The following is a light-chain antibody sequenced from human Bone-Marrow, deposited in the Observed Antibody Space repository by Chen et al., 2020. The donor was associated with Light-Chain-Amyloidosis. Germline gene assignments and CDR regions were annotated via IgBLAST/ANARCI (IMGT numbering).Light chain of an antibody. CDR1: NIGSTS. CDR3: QVWDRSSDRPV. Sequence: SYVLTQPPSESVAPGQTATIACGGNNIGSTSVHWYQQTPGQAPLLVVYDDSDRPSGIPERLSGSNSGNTATLTISRVEAGDEADYYCQVWDRSSDRPVFGGGTKLTVL. J-gene: IGLJ3*02. V-gene: IGLV3-21*02. CDR2: DDS.